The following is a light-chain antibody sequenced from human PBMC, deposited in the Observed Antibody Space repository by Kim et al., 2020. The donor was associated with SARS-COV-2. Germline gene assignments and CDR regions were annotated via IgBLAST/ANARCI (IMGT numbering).Light chain of an antibody. CDR3: QQYYSTPYT. CDR2: WAS. V-gene: IGKV4-1*01. J-gene: IGKJ2*01. CDR1: QSVLYSSNNQNY. Sequence: RATINFKSSQSVLYSSNNQNYLAWYQQKPGQPAKLLIYWASTREYGVPDRFSGSGSGTDFTLTISSLQAEDVAVYYCQQYYSTPYTFGQGTKLEI.